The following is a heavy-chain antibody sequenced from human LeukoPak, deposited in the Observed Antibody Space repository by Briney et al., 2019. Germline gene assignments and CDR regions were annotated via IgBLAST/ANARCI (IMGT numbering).Heavy chain of an antibody. CDR2: ISYDGSNK. Sequence: GGSLRLSCAASGFTFSSYAMHWVRQAPGKGLEWVAVISYDGSNKYYADSVKGRFTISRDNSKNTLYLQMNSLRAEDTAVYYCARGDYYGSGSPPFWAFDIWGQGTMVTVSS. CDR1: GFTFSSYA. J-gene: IGHJ3*02. V-gene: IGHV3-30-3*01. CDR3: ARGDYYGSGSPPFWAFDI. D-gene: IGHD3-10*01.